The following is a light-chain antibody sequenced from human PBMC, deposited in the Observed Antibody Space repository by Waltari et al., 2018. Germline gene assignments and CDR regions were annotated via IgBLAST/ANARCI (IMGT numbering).Light chain of an antibody. CDR3: SSYVGSNNFV. Sequence: QAALTQHPSVSGSPGQSVTVSCTGTSSDVGSYTFVSWYQQHPGKAPKVMIYDVSKRPSGVSDRFSGSKSGNTASLTISGLQADDEADYYCSSYVGSNNFVFGSGTKLTVL. V-gene: IGLV2-8*01. J-gene: IGLJ6*01. CDR2: DVS. CDR1: SSDVGSYTF.